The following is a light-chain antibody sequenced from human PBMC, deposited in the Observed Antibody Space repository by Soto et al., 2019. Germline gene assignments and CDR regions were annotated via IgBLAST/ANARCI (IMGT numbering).Light chain of an antibody. V-gene: IGLV2-8*01. CDR2: EVS. CDR3: SSYAGTIFYV. J-gene: IGLJ1*01. Sequence: QSVLTQPPSASGSLGQSVTISCTGTSSDVGGHNYVSWYQQHPGKAPRLVIAEVSKRPSGVPDRFSGSKSGNTASLTVSGLQAEDEADYYCSSYAGTIFYVFGTGTKVTVL. CDR1: SSDVGGHNY.